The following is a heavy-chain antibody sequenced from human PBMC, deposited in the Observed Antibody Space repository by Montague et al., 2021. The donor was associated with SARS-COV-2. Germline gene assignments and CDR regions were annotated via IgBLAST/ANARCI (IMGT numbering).Heavy chain of an antibody. D-gene: IGHD3-16*01. Sequence: SLRLSCAASGFALGWHSVHWVRQAPGGGLVWLGDISHDGTIEDYADPVKGRFAISRDNAENTVYLQMNSLRVEDTAVYYCARDAYKAAWYFDLWGRGTLVTVSS. CDR1: GFALGWHS. CDR3: ARDAYKAAWYFDL. CDR2: ISHDGTIE. J-gene: IGHJ4*02. V-gene: IGHV3-30*03.